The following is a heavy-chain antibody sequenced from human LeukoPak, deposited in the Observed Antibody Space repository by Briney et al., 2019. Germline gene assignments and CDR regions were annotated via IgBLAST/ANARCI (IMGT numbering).Heavy chain of an antibody. CDR1: GYSISSGYY. V-gene: IGHV4-38-2*01. J-gene: IGHJ3*02. D-gene: IGHD2-2*01. CDR2: IYHSGST. Sequence: SETLSLTCAVSGYSISSGYYWGWIRQPPGKGLEWIGSIYHSGSTYYNPSLKSRVTISVDTSKNQFSLKLSSVPSADPAGYSWARQLPAAHGDAFDIWAQGKMVTVSS. CDR3: ARQLPAAHGDAFDI.